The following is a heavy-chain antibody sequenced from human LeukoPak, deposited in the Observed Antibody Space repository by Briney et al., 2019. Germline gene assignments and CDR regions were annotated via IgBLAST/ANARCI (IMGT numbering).Heavy chain of an antibody. CDR3: ARHDYGGNSGDY. CDR1: GFTFSSYS. J-gene: IGHJ4*02. CDR2: IGTSSSTI. Sequence: PGGSLRLSCAASGFTFSSYSMNWVRQAPGKGLEWVSYIGTSSSTIYYADSEKGRFTISRDNAENSLYLQMNSLRDEDTAVYYCARHDYGGNSGDYWGQGTLVTVSS. D-gene: IGHD4-23*01. V-gene: IGHV3-48*02.